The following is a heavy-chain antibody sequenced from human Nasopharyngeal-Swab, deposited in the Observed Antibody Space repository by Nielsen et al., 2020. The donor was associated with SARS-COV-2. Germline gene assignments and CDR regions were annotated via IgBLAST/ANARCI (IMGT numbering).Heavy chain of an antibody. Sequence: GESLKISCAASGFTFSSYAMNWVRQVPGKGLEWVSALNGSGGSTYYADSVKGRFTISRDNSKNTLYLQMNSLRAEDTAVYYCAKDPSGSYWDDAFDIWGQGTMVTVSS. V-gene: IGHV3-23*01. J-gene: IGHJ3*02. D-gene: IGHD1-26*01. CDR2: LNGSGGST. CDR3: AKDPSGSYWDDAFDI. CDR1: GFTFSSYA.